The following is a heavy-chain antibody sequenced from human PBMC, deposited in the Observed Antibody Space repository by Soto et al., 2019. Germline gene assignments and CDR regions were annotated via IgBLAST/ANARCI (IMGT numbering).Heavy chain of an antibody. D-gene: IGHD3-3*01. Sequence: SETLSLTCTVSGGSISSYYWSWIRQPPGKGLEWIGYIYYSGSTNYNPSLKSRVTISVDTSKNQFSLKLSSVTAAATAVYYCASSAGYYDFCSGSPYDDWGQRTRVTVAS. V-gene: IGHV4-59*12. CDR1: GGSISSYY. J-gene: IGHJ4*02. CDR2: IYYSGST. CDR3: ASSAGYYDFCSGSPYDD.